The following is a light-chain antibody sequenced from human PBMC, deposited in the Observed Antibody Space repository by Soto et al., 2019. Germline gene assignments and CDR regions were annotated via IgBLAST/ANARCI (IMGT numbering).Light chain of an antibody. Sequence: DIVMTQSPATLSVSPGERATLSCRASQSVYNNLAWYQQKPGQAPRLLIYGASTRATGIPARFSGSGSGTEFTLTIRSLQSEDFAVYFCQKYNNWPLVTFGPGTKVDIX. CDR2: GAS. V-gene: IGKV3-15*01. CDR1: QSVYNN. J-gene: IGKJ3*01. CDR3: QKYNNWPLVT.